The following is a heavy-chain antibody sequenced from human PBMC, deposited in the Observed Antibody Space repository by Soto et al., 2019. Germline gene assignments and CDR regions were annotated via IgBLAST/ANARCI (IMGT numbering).Heavy chain of an antibody. Sequence: QVQLVQSGAEVKKPGASVKVSCKASGYTFTSYDINWVRQATGQGLGWMGWMNPNSGNTGYAQKFQGRVTMTRNTSISTAYMELSSLRSEDTAVYYCARIAYDFWSGYNWFDPWGQGTLVTVSS. CDR3: ARIAYDFWSGYNWFDP. CDR2: MNPNSGNT. CDR1: GYTFTSYD. J-gene: IGHJ5*02. V-gene: IGHV1-8*01. D-gene: IGHD3-3*01.